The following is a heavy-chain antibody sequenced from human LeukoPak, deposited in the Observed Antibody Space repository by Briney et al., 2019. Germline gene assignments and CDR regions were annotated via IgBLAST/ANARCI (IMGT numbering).Heavy chain of an antibody. CDR3: ARVGVTNTKGAFDI. CDR2: IYYSGRT. J-gene: IGHJ3*02. V-gene: IGHV4-59*01. CDR1: GGSISSYY. Sequence: SETLSLTCTVSGGSISSYYWSWIRQPPGKGLEWIGNIYYSGRTNYKSSLKSRVTISVDTSKNQISLKLSSVTAADTAVYYCARVGVTNTKGAFDIWGQGTMVTVSS. D-gene: IGHD2-21*02.